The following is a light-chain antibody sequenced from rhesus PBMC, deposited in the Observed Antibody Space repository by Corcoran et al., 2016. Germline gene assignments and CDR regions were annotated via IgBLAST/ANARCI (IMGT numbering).Light chain of an antibody. CDR3: SSYAGSNNYI. Sequence: QAALTQPRSVSGSPGQSVTISCTGTSSDIGGYNYVSWYQQHPGTAPKLMIYEVSKRPSGVSDRFSGSKSGNTASLTISGLQAEDEADYYCSSYAGSNNYIFGAGTRLTVL. V-gene: IGLV2-32*02. J-gene: IGLJ1*01. CDR2: EVS. CDR1: SSDIGGYNY.